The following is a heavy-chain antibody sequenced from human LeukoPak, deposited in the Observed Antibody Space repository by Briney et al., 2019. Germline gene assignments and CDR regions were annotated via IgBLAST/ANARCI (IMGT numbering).Heavy chain of an antibody. D-gene: IGHD2-2*01. Sequence: GASVKVSCKASGYTFTGYYIHWVRQAPGQGLEWMGWINPNSGGAYHAQNFQGRVTMTRDTSINTAYMEVGRLRSDDTAVYYCARSDRSPTNCHNIVDLWGRGTQVTVSS. CDR3: ARSDRSPTNCHNIVDL. J-gene: IGHJ2*01. CDR1: GYTFTGYY. V-gene: IGHV1-2*02. CDR2: INPNSGGA.